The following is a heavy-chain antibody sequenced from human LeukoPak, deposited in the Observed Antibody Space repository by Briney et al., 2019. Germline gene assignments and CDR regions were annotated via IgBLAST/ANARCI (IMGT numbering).Heavy chain of an antibody. CDR3: AREGPPYYYGSGSYGGGY. Sequence: GGSLRLSCAASGFTFSSYSMNWVRQAPGKGLEWVSSISSSSSYIYYADSVKGRFTISRDNAKNSLYLQMNSLRAEDTAVYYCAREGPPYYYGSGSYGGGYWSQGTLVTVSS. CDR2: ISSSSSYI. CDR1: GFTFSSYS. J-gene: IGHJ4*02. V-gene: IGHV3-21*01. D-gene: IGHD3-10*01.